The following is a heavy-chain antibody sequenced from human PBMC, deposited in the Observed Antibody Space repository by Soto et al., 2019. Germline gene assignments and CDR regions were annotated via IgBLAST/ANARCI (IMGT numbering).Heavy chain of an antibody. Sequence: PSETLSLTCTVSGGFIISCGYYWSWIRQHPGKGLEWIGYIYYSGSTYYNPSLKSRVTISVDTSKNQFSLKLSSVTAADTAVYYCARASSSVSFDAFEIWGQGTMVTVSS. CDR1: GGFIISCGYY. CDR2: IYYSGST. CDR3: ARASSSVSFDAFEI. D-gene: IGHD6-6*01. V-gene: IGHV4-31*03. J-gene: IGHJ3*02.